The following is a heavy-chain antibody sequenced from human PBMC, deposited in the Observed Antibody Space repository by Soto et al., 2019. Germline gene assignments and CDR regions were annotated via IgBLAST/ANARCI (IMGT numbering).Heavy chain of an antibody. CDR1: GFTLSGNY. Sequence: RLSCAASGFTLSGNYMSWGRQAPGKGLEWVSVIYSGGSTYYADSVKGRFTISRDNSKNTLYLQMNSLRAEDTAVYYCAGPSVPAAIDYYGMDVWGQGTTVTVSS. CDR2: IYSGGST. J-gene: IGHJ6*02. V-gene: IGHV3-66*04. D-gene: IGHD2-2*01. CDR3: AGPSVPAAIDYYGMDV.